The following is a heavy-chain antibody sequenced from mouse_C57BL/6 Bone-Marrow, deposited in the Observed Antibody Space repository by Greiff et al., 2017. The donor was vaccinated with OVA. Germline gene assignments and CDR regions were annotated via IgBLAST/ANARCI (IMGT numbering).Heavy chain of an antibody. CDR1: GYTFTNYW. Sequence: VQLQESGAELVRPGTSVKMSCKASGYTFTNYWIGWAKQRPGHGLEWIGDIYPGGGYTNYNEKFKGKATLTADKSSSTAYMQFSSLTSEDSAIYYCARCGYDAYYFDYWGQGTTLTVSS. J-gene: IGHJ2*01. D-gene: IGHD2-2*01. CDR2: IYPGGGYT. CDR3: ARCGYDAYYFDY. V-gene: IGHV1-63*01.